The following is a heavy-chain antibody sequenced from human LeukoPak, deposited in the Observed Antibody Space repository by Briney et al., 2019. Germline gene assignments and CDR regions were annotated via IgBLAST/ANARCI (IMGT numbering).Heavy chain of an antibody. CDR2: INPNSGGT. J-gene: IGHJ5*02. D-gene: IGHD6-19*01. CDR3: ARGSQWLVYNWFDP. V-gene: IGHV1-2*02. Sequence: ASVKVSCKASGYTFTGYYMHWVRQAPGQGLEWMGWINPNSGGTNYAQKFQGRVTMTRDTSISTAYMELSRLRSDDTAVYYCARGSQWLVYNWFDPWGQGTLVTVSS. CDR1: GYTFTGYY.